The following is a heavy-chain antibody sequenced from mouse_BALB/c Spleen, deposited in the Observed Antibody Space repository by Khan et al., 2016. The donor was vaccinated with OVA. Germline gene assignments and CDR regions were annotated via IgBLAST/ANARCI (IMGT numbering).Heavy chain of an antibody. CDR2: INPSTDYT. V-gene: IGHV1-7*01. CDR1: GYTFTNYW. CDR3: VNHGSSSAWFTY. Sequence: QVQLQQSGAELAKPGASVKMSCKASGYTFTNYWMHWVKQRPGQGLEWIGYINPSTDYTEYNQKFKDKATLTADKSSSTAYMQLTSLTSDDSSIYYCVNHGSSSAWFTYWGQGTLVTVSA. J-gene: IGHJ3*01. D-gene: IGHD1-1*01.